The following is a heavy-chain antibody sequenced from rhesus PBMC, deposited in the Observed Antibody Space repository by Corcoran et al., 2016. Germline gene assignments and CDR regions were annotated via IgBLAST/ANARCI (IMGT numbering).Heavy chain of an antibody. J-gene: IGHJ3*01. CDR3: ARGGGSGYYHAAFYF. V-gene: IGHV4-165*01. CDR1: GGSISRNY. CDR2: IYSRSGRT. D-gene: IGHD3-28*01. Sequence: QVQLQESGPGLVKPSETLSPTCAVSGGSISRNYWSWISQPPGKGREWIGYIYSRSGRTSSHPSLESRVTNATATAKSQFSRRLSSVTAADTAVYYGARGGGSGYYHAAFYFWGQGLRVTVSS.